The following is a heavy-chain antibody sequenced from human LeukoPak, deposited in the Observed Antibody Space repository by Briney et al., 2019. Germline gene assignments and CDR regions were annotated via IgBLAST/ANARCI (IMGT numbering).Heavy chain of an antibody. V-gene: IGHV4-4*07. J-gene: IGHJ2*01. D-gene: IGHD3-9*01. CDR2: IYTSGST. CDR3: ARFFTGYDRYFDL. CDR1: GGSISSYY. Sequence: SETLSLTCTVSGGSISSYYWSWIRQPAGKGLEWIGRIYTSGSTNYNPSLKSRVTISVGTSKNQFSLKLSSVTAADTAVYYCARFFTGYDRYFDLWGRGTLVTVSS.